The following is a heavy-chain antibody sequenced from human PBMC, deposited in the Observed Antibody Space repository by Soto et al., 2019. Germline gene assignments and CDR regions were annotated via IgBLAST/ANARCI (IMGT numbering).Heavy chain of an antibody. CDR1: GDSISSYY. V-gene: IGHV4-59*01. CDR2: IYYSGST. J-gene: IGHJ5*02. Sequence: PSETLSLTCTVSGDSISSYYWSWIRQPPGKGLEWIGYIYYSGSTNYNPSLKSRVTISVDTSKNQFSLKLSSVTAADTAVYYCARDRRGYENNWFDPWGQGTLVTVSS. D-gene: IGHD5-12*01. CDR3: ARDRRGYENNWFDP.